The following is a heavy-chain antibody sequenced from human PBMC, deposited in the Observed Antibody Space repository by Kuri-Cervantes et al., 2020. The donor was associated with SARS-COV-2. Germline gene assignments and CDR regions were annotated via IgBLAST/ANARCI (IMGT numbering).Heavy chain of an antibody. CDR2: ISGSGGST. J-gene: IGHJ4*02. CDR1: GFTFSSYA. D-gene: IGHD6-6*01. V-gene: IGHV3-23*01. Sequence: GESLKISCAASGFTFSSYAMSWVRQAPGKGLEWVSAISGSGGSTYYADSVKGRFTISRDNSKNTLYLQMNSLRAEDTAVYYCAKTFAARPNFDYWGQGTLVTVSS. CDR3: AKTFAARPNFDY.